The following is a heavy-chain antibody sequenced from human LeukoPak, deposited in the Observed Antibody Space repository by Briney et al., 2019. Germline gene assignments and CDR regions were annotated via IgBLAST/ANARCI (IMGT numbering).Heavy chain of an antibody. D-gene: IGHD4-11*01. Sequence: GGSLRLSCAASGFTFSSYGMHWVRQAPGKGLEWVAVISYDGSNKYYADSVKGRFTISRDNSKNTLYLQMNSLRAEDTAVYYCAKSPSQTTVTTVYRYWGQGTLVTVSS. V-gene: IGHV3-30*18. CDR3: AKSPSQTTVTTVYRY. J-gene: IGHJ4*02. CDR1: GFTFSSYG. CDR2: ISYDGSNK.